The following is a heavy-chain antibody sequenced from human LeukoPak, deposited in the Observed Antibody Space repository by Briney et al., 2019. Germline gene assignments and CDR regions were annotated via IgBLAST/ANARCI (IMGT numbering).Heavy chain of an antibody. D-gene: IGHD3-3*01. V-gene: IGHV4-59*01. CDR1: GGSISSYY. Sequence: PSETLSLTCTVSGGSISSYYWSWIRQSPGKGLEWIGYIYYSGNTNCNPSLKSRVSISIDTSKNQFSLKLSSVTAADTAVYYCARVGGGSFDYWGQGTLVTVSA. J-gene: IGHJ4*02. CDR3: ARVGGGSFDY. CDR2: IYYSGNT.